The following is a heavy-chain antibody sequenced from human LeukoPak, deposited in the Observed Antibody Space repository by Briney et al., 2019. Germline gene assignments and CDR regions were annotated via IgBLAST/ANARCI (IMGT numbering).Heavy chain of an antibody. CDR1: GGTFSSYA. CDR3: ASFSTSGWSADY. V-gene: IGHV1-69*05. D-gene: IGHD6-19*01. CDR2: IIPIFGIA. Sequence: GASVKVSCKASGGTFSSYAISWVRQAPGQGLEWMGGIIPIFGIANYAQKFQGRVTITTDESTSTAYMELSSLRSEDTAVYYCASFSTSGWSADYWGQGTLVTVSS. J-gene: IGHJ4*02.